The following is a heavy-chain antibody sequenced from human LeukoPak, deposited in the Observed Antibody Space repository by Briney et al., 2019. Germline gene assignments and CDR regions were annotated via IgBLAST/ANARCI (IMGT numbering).Heavy chain of an antibody. CDR1: RGSTTSYY. V-gene: IGHV4-59*12. J-gene: IGHJ5*02. D-gene: IGHD6-13*01. CDR2: IYNSGRT. CDR3: ARAEIAAAGRGYNWFDP. Sequence: SETLSLTCTVSRGSTTSYYWSWIRQPPGKGLEWIGYIYNSGRTNYNPSLKSRVTISADKSKNQFSLKLSSVTAADTAVYYCARAEIAAAGRGYNWFDPWGQGTLVTVSS.